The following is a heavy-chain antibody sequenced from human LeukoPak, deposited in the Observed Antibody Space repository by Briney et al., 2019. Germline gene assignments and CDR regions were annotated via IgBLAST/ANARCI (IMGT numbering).Heavy chain of an antibody. CDR2: IWYDGSNK. D-gene: IGHD2-15*01. Sequence: PGGSLRLSCAVSGFSFNNYGMYWVRQAPGKGLEWVAFIWYDGSNKFYVDSVKGRFSISRDNSKNTLYLQMDSLRGEDTAVYYCAKDGYCSGGSCYGGPYYFDYWGRGTLVTVSS. CDR1: GFSFNNYG. CDR3: AKDGYCSGGSCYGGPYYFDY. J-gene: IGHJ4*02. V-gene: IGHV3-30*02.